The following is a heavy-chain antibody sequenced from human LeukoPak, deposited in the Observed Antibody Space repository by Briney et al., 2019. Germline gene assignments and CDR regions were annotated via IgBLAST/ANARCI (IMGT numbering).Heavy chain of an antibody. V-gene: IGHV4-59*08. Sequence: PSETLSLTCTVSGGSISSYYWSWIRQPPGKGLEWIGYIYYSGSTNYNPSLKSRVTISLDTSKNQSSLKLSSVTAADTAVYYCVRSGSPGYSSGWSWFDPWGQGTLVTVSS. CDR1: GGSISSYY. J-gene: IGHJ5*02. CDR2: IYYSGST. CDR3: VRSGSPGYSSGWSWFDP. D-gene: IGHD6-13*01.